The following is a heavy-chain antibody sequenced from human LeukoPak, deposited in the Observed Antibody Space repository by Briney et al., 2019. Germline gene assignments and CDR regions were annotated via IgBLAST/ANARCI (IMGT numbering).Heavy chain of an antibody. CDR3: ARDRGEMVRGVIDY. CDR2: IYYSGST. J-gene: IGHJ4*02. V-gene: IGHV4-39*02. CDR1: GGSISSSSYY. Sequence: PSETLSLTCTVSGGSISSSSYYWGWIRQPPGKGLEWIGSIYYSGSTYYNPSLKSRVTISVDTSKNQFSLKLSSVTAADTAVYYCARDRGEMVRGVIDYWGQGTLVTVSS. D-gene: IGHD3-10*01.